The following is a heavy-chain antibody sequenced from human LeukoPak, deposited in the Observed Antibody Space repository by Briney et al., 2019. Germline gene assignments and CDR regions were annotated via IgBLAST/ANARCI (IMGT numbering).Heavy chain of an antibody. CDR2: INPNSGGT. Sequence: ASVKVSCKASGYTFTGYYMHWVRQAPGQGLEWMGWINPNSGGTNYAQKFQGRVTMTRDTSIGTAYMELSRLRSDDTAVYYCAGGRYSSSSLSIWGQGTMVTVSS. D-gene: IGHD6-6*01. CDR3: AGGRYSSSSLSI. CDR1: GYTFTGYY. V-gene: IGHV1-2*02. J-gene: IGHJ3*02.